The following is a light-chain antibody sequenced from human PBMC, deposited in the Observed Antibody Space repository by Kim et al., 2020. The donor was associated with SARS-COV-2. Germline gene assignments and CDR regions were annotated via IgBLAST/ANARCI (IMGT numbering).Light chain of an antibody. Sequence: DIVMTQSPDSLAVSLGERATINCKSSQSVLYNSNNKNYLAWYQQKPGQPPKLVIYWASTRESGVPDRFSGSGSGTDFTLTISSLQAEDVAVYYCQQYYSSPLTFGGGTKVDIK. CDR1: QSVLYNSNNKNY. J-gene: IGKJ4*01. CDR2: WAS. CDR3: QQYYSSPLT. V-gene: IGKV4-1*01.